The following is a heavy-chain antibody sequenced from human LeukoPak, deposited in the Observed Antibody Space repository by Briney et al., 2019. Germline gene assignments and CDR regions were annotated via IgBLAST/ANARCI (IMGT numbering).Heavy chain of an antibody. V-gene: IGHV1-69*04. J-gene: IGHJ5*02. CDR1: GGTFSGYA. D-gene: IGHD3-22*01. Sequence: GASVKVSCKASGGTFSGYAVSWVRQAPGQGLEWMGRIIPILDIAIYAHKFQGRVTITADKSTTTAYMDLSSLRSEDTAVYYCATDLSYDSRARIRESRNNWFDPWGQGTLVTVSS. CDR2: IIPILDIA. CDR3: ATDLSYDSRARIRESRNNWFDP.